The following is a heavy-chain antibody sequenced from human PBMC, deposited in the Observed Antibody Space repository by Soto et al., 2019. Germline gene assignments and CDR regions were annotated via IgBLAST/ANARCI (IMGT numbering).Heavy chain of an antibody. CDR2: IYWNDDK. CDR3: AHPTEEGYDWAYYGMDV. V-gene: IGHV2-5*01. Sequence: SGPTLVNPTQTLTLPCTFSGFSLSTSGVGVAWIRQPPGKALEWLALIYWNDDKRYSPSLKSRLTITKDTSKNQVVLTMTNMDPVDTATYYCAHPTEEGYDWAYYGMDVWGQGTTVTVSS. J-gene: IGHJ6*02. D-gene: IGHD5-12*01. CDR1: GFSLSTSGVG.